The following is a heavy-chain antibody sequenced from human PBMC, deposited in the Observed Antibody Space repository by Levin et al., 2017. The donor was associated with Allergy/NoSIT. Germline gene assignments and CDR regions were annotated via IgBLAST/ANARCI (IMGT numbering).Heavy chain of an antibody. CDR2: IDHREDT. V-gene: IGHV4-34*01. CDR3: ARGYHCVSNVCHRVFDI. J-gene: IGHJ3*02. Sequence: SQTLSLTCAVSGQSFSDYFWSWIRQTPGKGLEWIGQIDHREDTIYNPSLTSRVTISLDTSKNLFSLYLASVTAADTAVYYCARGYHCVSNVCHRVFDIWGQGTMATVSS. D-gene: IGHD2-2*01. CDR1: GQSFSDYF.